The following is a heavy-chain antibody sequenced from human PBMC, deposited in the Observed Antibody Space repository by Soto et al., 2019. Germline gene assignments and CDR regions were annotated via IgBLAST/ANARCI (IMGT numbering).Heavy chain of an antibody. V-gene: IGHV3-21*01. CDR2: ISSASNHI. D-gene: IGHD3-3*01. CDR1: GFNFSSYN. CDR3: AKDRGRGSPVSGGMDA. Sequence: GGSLRLSCAASGFNFSSYNINWVRQAPGKGLEWVSSISSASNHIFYADSVKGRFTISRDNAKSSLNLQMNSLRAEDTAVYYCAKDRGRGSPVSGGMDAWGQGTTVTVSS. J-gene: IGHJ6*02.